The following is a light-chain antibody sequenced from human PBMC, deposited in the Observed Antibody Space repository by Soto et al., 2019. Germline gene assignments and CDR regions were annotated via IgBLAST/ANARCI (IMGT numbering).Light chain of an antibody. V-gene: IGKV3-20*01. J-gene: IGKJ4*01. Sequence: EIMLTQSPGTLSLSPGDRATLSCRASQSVAGSSLAWYQQKPAQAPRLLIYAASNMATGIPARFSGSGSGTDFSLIINGLEPADFAVYFCQQYGSSHLTFGGGTKVDIK. CDR3: QQYGSSHLT. CDR2: AAS. CDR1: QSVAGSS.